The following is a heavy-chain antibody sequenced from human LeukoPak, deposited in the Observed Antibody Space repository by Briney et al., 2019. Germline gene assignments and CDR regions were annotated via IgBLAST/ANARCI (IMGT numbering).Heavy chain of an antibody. CDR1: GFTFNIYA. J-gene: IGHJ4*02. CDR3: ARGGDSSGVPFDY. D-gene: IGHD6-19*01. Sequence: PGRSLRLSCAASGFTFNIYAMHWVRQAPGKGLEWVAVIWYDGSNKYYADSVKGRFTISRDNSKNTLYLQMNSLRAEDTAVYYCARGGDSSGVPFDYWGQGTLVTVSS. V-gene: IGHV3-33*08. CDR2: IWYDGSNK.